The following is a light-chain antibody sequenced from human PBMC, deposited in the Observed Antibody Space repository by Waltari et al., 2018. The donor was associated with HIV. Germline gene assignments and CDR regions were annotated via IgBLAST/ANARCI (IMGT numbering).Light chain of an antibody. Sequence: EIVMTQSPATLSVSPGETATLSCRASQSITTNLAWYQQKPGQAPRLLIYSTFTSATDIPARFSGSGFGTEFTLTISGLQSEDFAVYYCQQHDYWPPAFGQGTRLDIK. CDR3: QQHDYWPPA. CDR2: STF. V-gene: IGKV3-15*01. CDR1: QSITTN. J-gene: IGKJ5*01.